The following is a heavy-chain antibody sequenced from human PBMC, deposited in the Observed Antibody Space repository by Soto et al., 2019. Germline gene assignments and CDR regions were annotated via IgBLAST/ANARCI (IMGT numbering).Heavy chain of an antibody. J-gene: IGHJ4*02. CDR1: GGSISSGDYY. Sequence: SETLSLTCTVSGGSISSGDYYWSWIRQPPGKSLEWIGYIYYSGSTYYNPSLKSRVTISVDTSKNQFSLKLSSVTAADTAVYYCASGGDYDILTGYYYGGDYWGQGTLVTVSS. CDR3: ASGGDYDILTGYYYGGDY. CDR2: IYYSGST. V-gene: IGHV4-30-4*01. D-gene: IGHD3-9*01.